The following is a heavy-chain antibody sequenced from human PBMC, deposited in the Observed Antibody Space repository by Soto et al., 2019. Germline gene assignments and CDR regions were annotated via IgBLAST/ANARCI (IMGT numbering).Heavy chain of an antibody. V-gene: IGHV3-30-3*01. CDR3: ARDFAYYYGMDV. J-gene: IGHJ6*02. CDR2: ISYDGSNK. CDR1: GFTFSSYA. Sequence: PGGSLRLSCAASGFTFSSYAMHWVRQAPGKGLEWVAVISYDGSNKYYADSVKGRFTISRDNSKNTLYLQMNSLRAEDTAVYYCARDFAYYYGMDVWGQGTTVTVSS.